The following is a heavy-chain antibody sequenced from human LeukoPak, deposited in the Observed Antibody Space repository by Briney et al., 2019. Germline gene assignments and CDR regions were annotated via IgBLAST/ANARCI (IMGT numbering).Heavy chain of an antibody. CDR1: GDSVSRSY. J-gene: IGHJ4*02. Sequence: SETLSLTCSVSGDSVSRSYWSWIRQPPGKGLEWIGYIYYSGIINYNPSLKGRVTIALDTSRNQFSLNLNSVSAADTAMYYCTKNAGRGRSNDFWGQGILVTVSS. CDR3: TKNAGRGRSNDF. CDR2: IYYSGII. D-gene: IGHD2-15*01. V-gene: IGHV4-59*02.